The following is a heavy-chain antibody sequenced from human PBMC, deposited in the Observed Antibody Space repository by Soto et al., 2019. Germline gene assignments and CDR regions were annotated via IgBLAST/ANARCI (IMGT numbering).Heavy chain of an antibody. D-gene: IGHD6-19*01. CDR3: VRGTPKYSSGWYGSIWFDP. J-gene: IGHJ5*02. CDR1: GGSFSGYY. CDR2: INHSGST. V-gene: IGHV4-34*01. Sequence: PSETLSPTCAVYGGSFSGYYWSWIRQPPGKGLEWIGEINHSGSTNYNPSLKSRVTISVDTSKNQFSLKLSSVTAADTAVYYCVRGTPKYSSGWYGSIWFDPWGQGTLVTVSS.